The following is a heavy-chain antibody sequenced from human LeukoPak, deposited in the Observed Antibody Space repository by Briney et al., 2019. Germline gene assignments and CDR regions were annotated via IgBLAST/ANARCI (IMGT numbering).Heavy chain of an antibody. Sequence: GGSLRLSCAASGFTFSGYWMSWVRQTPEKGLEWVANIKQDGYEKYYVDSVKGRFTISRDNSKNTLYLQMNSLRAEDTAVYYCAKDLGHYYDSSGYLSSFDYWGQGTLVTVSS. CDR1: GFTFSGYW. V-gene: IGHV3-7*03. D-gene: IGHD3-22*01. CDR3: AKDLGHYYDSSGYLSSFDY. CDR2: IKQDGYEK. J-gene: IGHJ4*02.